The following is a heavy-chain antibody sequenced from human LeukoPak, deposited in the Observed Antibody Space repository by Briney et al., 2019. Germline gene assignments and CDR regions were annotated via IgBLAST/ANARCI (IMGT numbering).Heavy chain of an antibody. CDR1: GYSFTSYA. J-gene: IGHJ3*02. V-gene: IGHV1-3*01. Sequence: ASVTVSCTASGYSFTSYAMHWVRKGPGQRLGWMGCINAGNGNTKYSQKFQGRVTITRDTSASTAYMELSSLRSEDTAVYYCAIEEIAVAGPRSSDIWGQGTMVTVSS. D-gene: IGHD6-13*01. CDR2: INAGNGNT. CDR3: AIEEIAVAGPRSSDI.